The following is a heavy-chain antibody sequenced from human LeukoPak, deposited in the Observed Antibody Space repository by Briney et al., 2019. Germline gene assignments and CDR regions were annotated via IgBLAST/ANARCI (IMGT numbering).Heavy chain of an antibody. Sequence: ASVKVSCKASGGTFSSYAISWVRQAPGQGLEWMGWINPNSGGTNYAQEFQGRVTITRDTSISTAYMELSRLRSDDTAVYYCARELRTRSSWYSDYWGQGTLVTVSS. D-gene: IGHD6-13*01. CDR3: ARELRTRSSWYSDY. CDR1: GGTFSSYA. V-gene: IGHV1-2*02. CDR2: INPNSGGT. J-gene: IGHJ4*02.